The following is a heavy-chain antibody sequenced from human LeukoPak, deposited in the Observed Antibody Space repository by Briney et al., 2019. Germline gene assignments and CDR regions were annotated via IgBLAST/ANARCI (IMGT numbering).Heavy chain of an antibody. CDR3: ARGRTPDY. D-gene: IGHD2-15*01. Sequence: SETLSLTCTVSGGSISSGSYYWSWIRQPAGKGLEWIGRIFTSGSTKYNPSLKSRVTISVDTSKNQFSLKLSSVTAADTAVYYCARGRTPDYWGQGTLVTVSS. CDR2: IFTSGST. CDR1: GGSISSGSYY. V-gene: IGHV4-61*02. J-gene: IGHJ4*02.